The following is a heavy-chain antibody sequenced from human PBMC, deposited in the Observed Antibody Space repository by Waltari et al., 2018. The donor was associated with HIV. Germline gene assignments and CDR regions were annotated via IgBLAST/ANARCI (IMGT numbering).Heavy chain of an antibody. CDR1: GYTPTQLS. CDR3: ASPAPVGAFEI. Sequence: QVHLVQSGAEMMKPGASVKVSCKVSGYTPTQLSIHWVRQTPGKGLEWMGFFDPEEGETVYVQKLQGRVTMTRDSSTDTFYMQLSSLRSDDTAVYFCASPAPVGAFEIWGQGTMVTVSS. CDR2: FDPEEGET. J-gene: IGHJ3*02. D-gene: IGHD6-13*01. V-gene: IGHV1-24*01.